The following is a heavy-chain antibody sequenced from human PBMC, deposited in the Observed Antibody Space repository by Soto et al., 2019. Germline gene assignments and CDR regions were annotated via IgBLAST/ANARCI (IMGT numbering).Heavy chain of an antibody. D-gene: IGHD6-13*01. CDR1: GGTFSSYA. J-gene: IGHJ5*02. CDR3: ARDIGAAAGTMWGNWFDP. CDR2: IIPIFGTA. V-gene: IGHV1-69*13. Sequence: GASVKVSCKASGGTFSSYAISWVRQAPGQGLEWMGGIIPIFGTANYAQKFQGRVTITADESTSTAYMELSSLRSEDTAVYYCARDIGAAAGTMWGNWFDPWGQGTLVTVSS.